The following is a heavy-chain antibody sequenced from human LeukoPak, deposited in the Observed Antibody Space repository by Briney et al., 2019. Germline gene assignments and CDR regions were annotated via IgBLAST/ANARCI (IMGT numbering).Heavy chain of an antibody. Sequence: GGSLRLSCAASGFTFSSYAMHWVRQAPGKGLQWVAVISYDGSNKYYADSVKGRFTISRDNSKNTLYLQTNSLRAEDTAVYYCARDSTKYCSGGSCNRFDYWGQGTLVTVSS. D-gene: IGHD2-15*01. CDR1: GFTFSSYA. CDR2: ISYDGSNK. CDR3: ARDSTKYCSGGSCNRFDY. J-gene: IGHJ4*02. V-gene: IGHV3-30*04.